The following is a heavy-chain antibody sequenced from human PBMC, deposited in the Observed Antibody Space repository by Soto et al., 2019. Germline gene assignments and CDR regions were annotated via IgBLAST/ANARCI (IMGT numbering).Heavy chain of an antibody. D-gene: IGHD2-2*01. CDR2: IKQDGSEK. CDR1: GFTFSSYW. V-gene: IGHV3-7*01. Sequence: GGSLRLSCAASGFTFSSYWMSWVRQAPGKGLEWVANIKQDGSEKYYVDSVKGRFTISRDNAKNSLYLQMNSLRAEDTAVYYCARSVREWAHCSSTSCYARRYYYYYYYMDVWGKGTTVTVSS. CDR3: ARSVREWAHCSSTSCYARRYYYYYYYMDV. J-gene: IGHJ6*03.